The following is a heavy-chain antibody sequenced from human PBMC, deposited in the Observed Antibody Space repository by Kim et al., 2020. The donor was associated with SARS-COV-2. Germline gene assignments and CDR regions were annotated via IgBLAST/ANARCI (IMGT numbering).Heavy chain of an antibody. Sequence: YNPSLKSRVTISVDTSKNQVSLKLSSVTAADTAVYYCARLKWELKPPIDYWGQGTLVTVSS. V-gene: IGHV4-39*01. D-gene: IGHD1-26*01. J-gene: IGHJ4*02. CDR3: ARLKWELKPPIDY.